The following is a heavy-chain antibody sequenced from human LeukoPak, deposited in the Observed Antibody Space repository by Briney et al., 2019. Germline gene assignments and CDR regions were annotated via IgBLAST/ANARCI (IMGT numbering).Heavy chain of an antibody. D-gene: IGHD6-13*01. V-gene: IGHV3-48*03. Sequence: GGSLRLSCAASGFTFSSYEMNWVRQTPGMGLEWIAYISSGATSIYYADSVKGRFNISRDNAKNSLNLQMNSLGAEDTAVYYCATNSRVSYAFAIWGQGTMVTVSA. CDR3: ATNSRVSYAFAI. CDR2: ISSGATSI. CDR1: GFTFSSYE. J-gene: IGHJ3*02.